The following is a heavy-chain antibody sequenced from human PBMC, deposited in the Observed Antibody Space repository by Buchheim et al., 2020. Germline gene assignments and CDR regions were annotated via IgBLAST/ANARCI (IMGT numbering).Heavy chain of an antibody. D-gene: IGHD5-18*01. CDR1: GYSFTGAY. Sequence: EVQLVQSGAEVKRPGESLKISCQGSGYSFTGAYIAWVRQMPGKGLEWMGNIYPGDSYTASNPSFHGQVTMSVDKSIRTAYLRWYSLKASDSAVYYWGMRVRDSSGYNLDFGGQGTL. CDR2: IYPGDSYT. V-gene: IGHV5-51*01. J-gene: IGHJ4*02. CDR3: GMRVRDSSGYNLDF.